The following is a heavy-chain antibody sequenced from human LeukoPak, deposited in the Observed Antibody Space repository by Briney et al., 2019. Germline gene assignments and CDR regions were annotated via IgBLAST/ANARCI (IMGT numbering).Heavy chain of an antibody. Sequence: APVKLSCKASGYTFTNYGFSWVRQAPGQGLEWMGWISAYNGNTNYAQQLQGRVTITTDTYKSTAYMELRSMRSDDTAVYYCARDAPYCSSTSCYAGRYFDYWGQGTLVTVSS. D-gene: IGHD2-2*01. V-gene: IGHV1-18*01. CDR2: ISAYNGNT. J-gene: IGHJ4*02. CDR1: GYTFTNYG. CDR3: ARDAPYCSSTSCYAGRYFDY.